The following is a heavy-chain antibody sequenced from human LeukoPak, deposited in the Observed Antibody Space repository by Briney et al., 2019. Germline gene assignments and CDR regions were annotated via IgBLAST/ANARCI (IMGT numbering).Heavy chain of an antibody. CDR1: GGTFSSYA. J-gene: IGHJ4*02. CDR2: IIPIFGTA. Sequence: SVKVSCKASGGTFSSYAISWVRQAPGQGLEWMGGIIPIFGTANYARKFQGRVTITADESTSTAYMELSSLRSEDTAVYYCARGYSSSWYGGSYFDYWGQGTLVTVSS. D-gene: IGHD6-13*01. V-gene: IGHV1-69*13. CDR3: ARGYSSSWYGGSYFDY.